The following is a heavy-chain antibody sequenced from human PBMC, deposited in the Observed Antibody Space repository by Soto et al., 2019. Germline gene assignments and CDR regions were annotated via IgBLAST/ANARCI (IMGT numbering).Heavy chain of an antibody. Sequence: PGGSLRLSCAASGFTFSSSWMSWVRQAPGKGLEWVANIKQDGSEKYYVDSVKGRFTISRDNARNSLFLQMNSLRVDDTAVFFCARHIVGATTPNAFDIRGQGTRVTVSS. CDR1: GFTFSSSW. J-gene: IGHJ3*02. D-gene: IGHD1-26*01. V-gene: IGHV3-7*01. CDR3: ARHIVGATTPNAFDI. CDR2: IKQDGSEK.